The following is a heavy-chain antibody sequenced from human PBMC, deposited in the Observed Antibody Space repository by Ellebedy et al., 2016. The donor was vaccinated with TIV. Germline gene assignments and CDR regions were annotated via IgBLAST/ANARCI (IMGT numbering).Heavy chain of an antibody. J-gene: IGHJ4*02. Sequence: GESLKISCAASGFTFRDSYMSWVRQPPGKGLEWVSFISVSNIYTNYADSVKGRLTISRDNAKNSLYLQMNSLRAEDTAVYYCARGGYDFWNPRYWGQGTLVTVSS. CDR2: ISVSNIYT. CDR1: GFTFRDSY. CDR3: ARGGYDFWNPRY. D-gene: IGHD3-3*01. V-gene: IGHV3-11*06.